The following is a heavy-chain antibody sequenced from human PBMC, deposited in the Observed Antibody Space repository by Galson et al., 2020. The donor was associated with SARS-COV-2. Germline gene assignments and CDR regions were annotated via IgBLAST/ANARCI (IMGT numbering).Heavy chain of an antibody. Sequence: SVKVSCKDSGGTFNNYTISWVRQAPGQGLEWMGRVIPLLGLSNYAQKFRGRVTITADKSTSTAYMDLSGLRSEDTALYYCARSKGDYYDSSGYYALDYAFNIWGEGTMVTVSS. CDR2: VIPLLGLS. CDR1: GGTFNNYT. CDR3: ARSKGDYYDSSGYYALDYAFNI. V-gene: IGHV1-69*02. D-gene: IGHD3-22*01. J-gene: IGHJ3*02.